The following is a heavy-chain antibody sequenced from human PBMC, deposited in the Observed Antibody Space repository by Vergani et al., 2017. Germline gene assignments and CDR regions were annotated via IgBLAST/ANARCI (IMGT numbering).Heavy chain of an antibody. Sequence: EVQLVESGGGLVKPGGSLRLSCAASGFTFSSYSMNWVRQAPGKGLEWVSSISSSSSYIYYADSVKGRFTISRDNAKNALYLQMNSLRAEDTAVYYCASRYSSGWYEVPYYYYGMDVWGQGTTVTFSS. CDR3: ASRYSSGWYEVPYYYYGMDV. CDR2: ISSSSSYI. CDR1: GFTFSSYS. J-gene: IGHJ6*02. D-gene: IGHD6-19*01. V-gene: IGHV3-21*01.